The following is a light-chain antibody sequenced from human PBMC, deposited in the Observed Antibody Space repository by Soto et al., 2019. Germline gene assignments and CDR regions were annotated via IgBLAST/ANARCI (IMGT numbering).Light chain of an antibody. CDR3: QQYNNWPPWT. CDR1: QSVSRN. V-gene: IGKV3-15*01. Sequence: EIVMTQSPGTLSVSPGERATLSCRASQSVSRNLAWYQQKPGQAPRLLIYGASTRATGIPARFSGSGSGTEFTLTISSLQSEDFAVYYCQQYNNWPPWTFGQGTKVDIK. CDR2: GAS. J-gene: IGKJ1*01.